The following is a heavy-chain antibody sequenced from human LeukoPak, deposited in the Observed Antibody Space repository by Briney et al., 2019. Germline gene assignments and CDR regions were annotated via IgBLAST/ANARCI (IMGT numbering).Heavy chain of an antibody. CDR1: GFSLSTSGVG. D-gene: IGHD5-24*01. CDR3: AHTIRRSGFDP. J-gene: IGHJ5*02. Sequence: SGPTLVKPTQTLTLTCTFSGFSLSTSGVGVGWIRQPPGKALEWLALIYWNDDKRYSPSLKTRPTITKDTSKNQVVLTMTNIDPVDTATYYCAHTIRRSGFDPWGQGTLVTVSS. CDR2: IYWNDDK. V-gene: IGHV2-5*01.